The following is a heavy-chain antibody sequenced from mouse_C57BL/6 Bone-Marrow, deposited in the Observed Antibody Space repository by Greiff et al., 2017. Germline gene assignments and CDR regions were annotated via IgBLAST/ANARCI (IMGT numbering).Heavy chain of an antibody. D-gene: IGHD1-1*01. V-gene: IGHV1-69*01. CDR3: ARDWGDGSSWGDWYFDV. Sequence: QVHVKQPGAELVMPGASVKLSCKASGYTFTSYWMHWVKQRPGQGLEWIGEIDPSDSYTNYNQKFKGKSTLTVDKSSSTAYMQLSSLTSEDSAVYYCARDWGDGSSWGDWYFDVWGTWTTVTVSS. CDR1: GYTFTSYW. CDR2: IDPSDSYT. J-gene: IGHJ1*03.